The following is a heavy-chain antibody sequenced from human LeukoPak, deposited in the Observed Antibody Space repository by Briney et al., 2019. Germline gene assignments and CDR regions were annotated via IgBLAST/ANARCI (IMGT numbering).Heavy chain of an antibody. V-gene: IGHV1-2*02. Sequence: ASVKVSCKASRYTFTGYYMHWVRQAPGQGLEWMGWINPNSGGTNYAQKFQGRVTMTRDTSISTAYMELSRLRSDDTAVYYCARWPASGYYDSRAKYYFDYWGQGTLVTVSS. CDR3: ARWPASGYYDSRAKYYFDY. J-gene: IGHJ4*02. D-gene: IGHD3-22*01. CDR1: RYTFTGYY. CDR2: INPNSGGT.